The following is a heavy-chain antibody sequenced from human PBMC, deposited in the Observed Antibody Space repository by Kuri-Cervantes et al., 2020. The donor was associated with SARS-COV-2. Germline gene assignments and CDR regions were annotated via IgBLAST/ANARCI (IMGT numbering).Heavy chain of an antibody. CDR2: ISYDGSNK. Sequence: GESLKISCAASGFTFSSYAMHWVRQAPGKGLEWVAVISYDGSNKYYADSVKGRFTISRDNSKNTLYLQMNSLRAEDTAVYYCARDFLFGSRTRKGYYYYGMDVWGQGTTVTVSS. V-gene: IGHV3-30*01. CDR1: GFTFSSYA. D-gene: IGHD3-10*02. J-gene: IGHJ6*02. CDR3: ARDFLFGSRTRKGYYYYGMDV.